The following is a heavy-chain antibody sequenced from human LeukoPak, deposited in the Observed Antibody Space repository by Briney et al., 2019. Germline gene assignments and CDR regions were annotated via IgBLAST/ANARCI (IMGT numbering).Heavy chain of an antibody. CDR1: GLTFSSYS. CDR3: ARGRGVMSDY. J-gene: IGHJ4*02. D-gene: IGHD2-21*01. Sequence: GRSLRLSCAPSGLTFSSYSMNWVRRAPGKGLEWVSSISSTSSYLYYADSAKGRFTISRDNAKNSLYLQMNSLRAQTTPCYYFARGRGVMSDYWGQGTLVTVSS. CDR2: ISSTSSYL. V-gene: IGHV3-21*01.